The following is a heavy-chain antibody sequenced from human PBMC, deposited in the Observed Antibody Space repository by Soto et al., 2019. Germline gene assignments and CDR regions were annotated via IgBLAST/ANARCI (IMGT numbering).Heavy chain of an antibody. Sequence: GGSLRLSCAASGFTFDDYAMHWVRQAPGKGLEWVSGISWNSGSIGYADSVKGRFTISRDNAKNSLYLQMNSLRAEDTALYYCAKEVAGPLTMYYFDYWGQGTLVTVSS. CDR3: AKEVAGPLTMYYFDY. CDR2: ISWNSGSI. V-gene: IGHV3-9*01. CDR1: GFTFDDYA. D-gene: IGHD6-19*01. J-gene: IGHJ4*02.